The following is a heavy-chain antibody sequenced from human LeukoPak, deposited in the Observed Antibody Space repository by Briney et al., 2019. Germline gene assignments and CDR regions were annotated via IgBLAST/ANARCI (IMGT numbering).Heavy chain of an antibody. CDR2: ISSSSSYI. CDR3: AKDLSHSY. CDR1: GFTFSSYS. V-gene: IGHV3-21*04. Sequence: GGSLRLSCAASGFTFSSYSMNWVRQAPGKGLEWVSSISSSSSYIYYADSVKGRFTISRDNSKNTLYLQMNSLRAEDTAVYYCAKDLSHSYWGQGTLVTVSS. J-gene: IGHJ4*02.